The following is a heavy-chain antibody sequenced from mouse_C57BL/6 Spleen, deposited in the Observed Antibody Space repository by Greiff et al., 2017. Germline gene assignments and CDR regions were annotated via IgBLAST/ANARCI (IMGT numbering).Heavy chain of an antibody. D-gene: IGHD3-3*01. V-gene: IGHV1-19*01. Sequence: VQLKESGPVLVKPGASVKMSCKASGYTFTDYYMNWVKQSHGKSLEWIGVINPYNGGTSYNQKFKGKATLTVDKSSSTAYMELNSLTSEDSAVYYCERLGQGDYFDYWGQGTTLTVSS. CDR2: INPYNGGT. J-gene: IGHJ2*01. CDR3: ERLGQGDYFDY. CDR1: GYTFTDYY.